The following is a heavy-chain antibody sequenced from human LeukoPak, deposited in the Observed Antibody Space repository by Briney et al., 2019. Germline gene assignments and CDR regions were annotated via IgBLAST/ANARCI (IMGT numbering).Heavy chain of an antibody. CDR2: IYYSGST. Sequence: SETLSFTCTVSGGSISSYYWSWIRQPPGKGLEWIGYIYYSGSTNYNPSLKSRVTISVDTSKNQFSLKLSSVTAADTAVYYCARQDILTGSDYYYYYGMDVWGQGTTVTVSS. D-gene: IGHD3-9*01. V-gene: IGHV4-59*08. CDR3: ARQDILTGSDYYYYYGMDV. J-gene: IGHJ6*02. CDR1: GGSISSYY.